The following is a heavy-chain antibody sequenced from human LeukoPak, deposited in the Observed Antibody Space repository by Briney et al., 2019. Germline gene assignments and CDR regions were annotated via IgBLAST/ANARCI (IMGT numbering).Heavy chain of an antibody. Sequence: GASVKVSCKASGYTFTSYGISWVRQAPGQGLEWMGWISAYNGNTNYAQKLQGRVTMTRDMSTSTVYMELSSLRSEDTAVYYCARDGGTTVTPRGSFDIWGQGTMVTVSS. V-gene: IGHV1-18*01. CDR1: GYTFTSYG. D-gene: IGHD4-17*01. J-gene: IGHJ3*02. CDR2: ISAYNGNT. CDR3: ARDGGTTVTPRGSFDI.